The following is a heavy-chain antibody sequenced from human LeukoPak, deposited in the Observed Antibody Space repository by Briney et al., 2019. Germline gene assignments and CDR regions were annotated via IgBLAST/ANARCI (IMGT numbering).Heavy chain of an antibody. J-gene: IGHJ4*02. Sequence: GGSLRLSCAASGVTVSSKYMSWVRQAPGKGLEWVSSIYSGGSTFYADSVKGRFTISRDKSKNTLYLQMNSLRADDTAVYYCAREAATAVFDYWGQGTLVTVSS. D-gene: IGHD6-25*01. CDR2: IYSGGST. CDR3: AREAATAVFDY. V-gene: IGHV3-66*01. CDR1: GVTVSSKY.